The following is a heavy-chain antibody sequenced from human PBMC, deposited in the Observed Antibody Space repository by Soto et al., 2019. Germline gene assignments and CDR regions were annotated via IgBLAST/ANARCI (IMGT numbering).Heavy chain of an antibody. CDR2: VNPNIGHA. CDR1: GYSFTAFH. J-gene: IGHJ4*02. V-gene: IGHV1-46*01. D-gene: IGHD6-6*01. CDR3: ARAPYSSSSFFFDY. Sequence: ASVKVSCKASGYSFTAFHMHWVRQAPGLGLEWMGIVNPNIGHANIPQRFQGRVALTWDTSTSTVYMELSGLRSDDTAVYYCARAPYSSSSFFFDYWGQGTPGTVSS.